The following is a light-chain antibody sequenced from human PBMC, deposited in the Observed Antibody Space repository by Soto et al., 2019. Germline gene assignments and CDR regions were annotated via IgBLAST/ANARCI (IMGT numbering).Light chain of an antibody. Sequence: DIPMTQSPSSLSASVGDRVTITCRASQSIDIFLNWYQEKPGKAPNLLIYAASTLLSGVPSRFSGRGSGTHFTLTINSLQPEDFATYYCQQSYSSPETFGQGTKVEIK. V-gene: IGKV1-39*01. J-gene: IGKJ1*01. CDR3: QQSYSSPET. CDR2: AAS. CDR1: QSIDIF.